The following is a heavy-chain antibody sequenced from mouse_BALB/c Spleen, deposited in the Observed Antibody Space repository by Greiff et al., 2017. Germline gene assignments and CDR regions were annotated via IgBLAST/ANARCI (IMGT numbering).Heavy chain of an antibody. CDR1: GFNIKDYY. Sequence: EVQLQQSGAELVRPGALVKLSCKASGFNIKDYYMHWVKQRPEQGLEWIGWIDPENGNTIYDPKFQGKASITADTSSNTAYLQLSSLTSEDTAVYYCAPLYYDYVQGFAYWGQGTLVTVSA. J-gene: IGHJ3*01. V-gene: IGHV14-1*02. D-gene: IGHD2-4*01. CDR3: APLYYDYVQGFAY. CDR2: IDPENGNT.